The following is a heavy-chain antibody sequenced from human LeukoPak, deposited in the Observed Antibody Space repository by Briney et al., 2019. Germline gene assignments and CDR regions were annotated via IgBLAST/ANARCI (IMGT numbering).Heavy chain of an antibody. J-gene: IGHJ3*02. CDR2: INPNSGGT. CDR3: ARVRKQWLVLDAFDI. CDR1: GYTFTGYY. Sequence: GASVKVSCKASGYTFTGYYMHWVRQAPGQGLEWMGWINPNSGGTNYAQKFQGRVTMTRDTSISTAYMELSRLRSDDTAVYYCARVRKQWLVLDAFDIWGQGTMVTVSS. D-gene: IGHD6-19*01. V-gene: IGHV1-2*02.